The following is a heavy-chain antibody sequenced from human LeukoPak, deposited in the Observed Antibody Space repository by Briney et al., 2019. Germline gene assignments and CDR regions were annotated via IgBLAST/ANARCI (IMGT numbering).Heavy chain of an antibody. J-gene: IGHJ4*02. CDR1: GFTFSGSA. D-gene: IGHD3-22*01. Sequence: GGSLRLSCAASGFTFSGSAMHWVRQASGKGLEWVGRIRSKANSYATAYAASVKGRFTISRDDSKNTAYLQMNRLKTEDTAVYYCTRRVDSSGYYGIDYWGQGTLVTVSS. CDR3: TRRVDSSGYYGIDY. V-gene: IGHV3-73*01. CDR2: IRSKANSYAT.